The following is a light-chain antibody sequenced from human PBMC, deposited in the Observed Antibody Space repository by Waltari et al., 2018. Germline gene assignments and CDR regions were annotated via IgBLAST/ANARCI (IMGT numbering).Light chain of an antibody. Sequence: QSALTQPRSVSGSPGQSVTISCTGTSSDVGGYHYVSWYQQHPGKAPKLVIYDVTKRPSGVPDRSAGSKSGNTASLTISGLQAEDEADYYCCSYAGNYGVVFGGGTKLTVL. V-gene: IGLV2-11*01. J-gene: IGLJ2*01. CDR3: CSYAGNYGVV. CDR2: DVT. CDR1: SSDVGGYHY.